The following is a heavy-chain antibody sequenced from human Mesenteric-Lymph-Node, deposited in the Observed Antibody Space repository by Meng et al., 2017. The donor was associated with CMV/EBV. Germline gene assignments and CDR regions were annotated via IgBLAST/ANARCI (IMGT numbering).Heavy chain of an antibody. Sequence: GESLKISCSASGFTFSSYAMSWVRQAPGKGLEWVSVIYSGTSSTYYADSVKGRFTISRDNSRNTVYLQMNSLRAEDTAVYYCAKDSQGHSSGYYYPFDYWGQGTLVTVSS. D-gene: IGHD3-22*01. CDR2: IYSGTSST. CDR3: AKDSQGHSSGYYYPFDY. V-gene: IGHV3-23*03. J-gene: IGHJ4*02. CDR1: GFTFSSYA.